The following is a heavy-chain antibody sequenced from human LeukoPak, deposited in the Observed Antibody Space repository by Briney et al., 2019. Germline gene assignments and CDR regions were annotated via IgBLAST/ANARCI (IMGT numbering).Heavy chain of an antibody. D-gene: IGHD2-2*01. V-gene: IGHV1-18*01. Sequence: ASVKVSCKASGYTFTSYGISWVRQAPGQGLEWMGWISAYNGNTNYAQKLQGRVTMTTDTSTSTAYMELRSLRSDDTAVYYCASGVIVVVPALTYYYYGMDVWGQGTTVTVSS. CDR1: GYTFTSYG. CDR2: ISAYNGNT. J-gene: IGHJ6*02. CDR3: ASGVIVVVPALTYYYYGMDV.